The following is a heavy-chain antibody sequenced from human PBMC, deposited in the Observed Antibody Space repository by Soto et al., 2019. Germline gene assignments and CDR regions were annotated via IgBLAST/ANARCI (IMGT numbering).Heavy chain of an antibody. CDR1: GYSFTSYW. V-gene: IGHV5-10-1*01. CDR3: ARPFSYYGSGSYYNSYGIDV. CDR2: IDPSDSYT. D-gene: IGHD3-10*01. J-gene: IGHJ6*02. Sequence: PGESLKISCKGSGYSFTSYWISWVRQMPGKGLEWMGRIDPSDSYTNYSPSFQGHVTISADKSISTAYLQWSSLKASDTAMYYCARPFSYYGSGSYYNSYGIDVWGQGTTVTVSS.